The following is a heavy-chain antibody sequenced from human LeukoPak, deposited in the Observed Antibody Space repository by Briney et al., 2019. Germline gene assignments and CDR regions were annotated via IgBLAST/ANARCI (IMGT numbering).Heavy chain of an antibody. CDR2: ISWNSNEI. D-gene: IGHD6-19*01. V-gene: IGHV3-9*01. J-gene: IGHJ4*02. Sequence: GGSLRLSCVASGFDFADQAMHWVRQAPGKGLEWVSGISWNSNEIIYADSVRGRFTISRDNAKKSLFLQMNSLRPEDTAFYYCARDTGIAVRDNYLDYWGQGTLVTVSS. CDR1: GFDFADQA. CDR3: ARDTGIAVRDNYLDY.